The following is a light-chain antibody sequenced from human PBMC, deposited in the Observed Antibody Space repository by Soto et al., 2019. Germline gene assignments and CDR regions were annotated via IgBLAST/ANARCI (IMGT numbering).Light chain of an antibody. CDR2: GAS. CDR3: QQYGSSPPT. CDR1: QSVSSNY. V-gene: IGKV3-20*01. Sequence: EIVLTQSPGTLSLSPGERATLSCRASQSVSSNYLAWYQRKPGQAPRLLIYGASSRAIDIPNRFSGSGSGTDFTLTITRLEPEDFAVYYCQQYGSSPPTFGQGTKEEI. J-gene: IGKJ1*01.